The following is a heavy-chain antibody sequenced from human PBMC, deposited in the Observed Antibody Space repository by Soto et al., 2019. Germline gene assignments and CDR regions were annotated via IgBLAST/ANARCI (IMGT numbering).Heavy chain of an antibody. CDR1: GFSLGTSGEG. Sequence: QITLRESGPTLVKPTQTLTLTCTFSGFSLGTSGEGVGWIRQPPRKALEWLATLYWDGDKRYSPSLRSRLTISKDTSESQVVLTMTNMDAADTATYFCAHRKRTITVATYFDYSGLGSLVTVSS. V-gene: IGHV2-5*02. J-gene: IGHJ4*02. CDR3: AHRKRTITVATYFDY. D-gene: IGHD1-7*01. CDR2: LYWDGDK.